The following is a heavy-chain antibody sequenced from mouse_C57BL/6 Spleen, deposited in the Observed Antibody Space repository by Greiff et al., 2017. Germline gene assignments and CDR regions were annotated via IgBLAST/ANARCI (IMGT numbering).Heavy chain of an antibody. D-gene: IGHD4-1*01. CDR1: GFTFSDYY. V-gene: IGHV5-16*01. J-gene: IGHJ2*01. Sequence: EVHLVEPEGGLVQPGSSMKLSCTASGFTFSDYYMAWVRQVPEKGLEWVANINYDGSSTYYLDSLKSRFIISRDNAKNILYLQMSSLKSEDTATYYCARTGTGYFDYWGQGTTLTVSS. CDR2: INYDGSST. CDR3: ARTGTGYFDY.